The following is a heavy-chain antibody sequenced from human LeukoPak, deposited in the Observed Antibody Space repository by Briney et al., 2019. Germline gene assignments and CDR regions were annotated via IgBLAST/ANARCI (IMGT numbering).Heavy chain of an antibody. D-gene: IGHD1-26*01. CDR3: ARANGKWELPSAG. J-gene: IGHJ4*02. CDR2: INPSGGST. CDR1: GYTFTSYY. V-gene: IGHV1-46*01. Sequence: GASVKVSCKASGYTFTSYYMHWVRQAPGQGLEWMGIINPSGGSTSYAQKFQGRVTMTRDMSTSTVYMELSSLRSEDTAVYYCARANGKWELPSAGWGQGTLVTVSS.